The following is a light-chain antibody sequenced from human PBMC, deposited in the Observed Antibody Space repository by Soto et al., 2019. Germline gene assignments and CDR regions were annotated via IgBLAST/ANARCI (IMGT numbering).Light chain of an antibody. Sequence: QSALTQPRSVSGSPGQSVTISCTGTSSDVGHYNFVSWYQHHPGKAPKPMIYRVSQRPSGVPDRFSGSKSGNTASLTISGLQAEDEADYYCCSYAGSNTYVVFGGGTQLTVL. CDR1: SSDVGHYNF. V-gene: IGLV2-11*01. J-gene: IGLJ2*01. CDR2: RVS. CDR3: CSYAGSNTYVV.